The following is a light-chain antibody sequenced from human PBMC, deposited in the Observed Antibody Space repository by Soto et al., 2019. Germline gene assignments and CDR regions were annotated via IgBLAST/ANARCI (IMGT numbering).Light chain of an antibody. J-gene: IGKJ3*01. Sequence: EIVLTQSPGTLSLSPGEGVALYCRASQSIDNRDLAWYQQKPGQAPRLLVYAASSRATGIPVRFSGSGSGTDFTLTISRLEPEDFAVYYCQQYGSSPFTFGPGTKVDIK. V-gene: IGKV3-20*01. CDR1: QSIDNRD. CDR2: AAS. CDR3: QQYGSSPFT.